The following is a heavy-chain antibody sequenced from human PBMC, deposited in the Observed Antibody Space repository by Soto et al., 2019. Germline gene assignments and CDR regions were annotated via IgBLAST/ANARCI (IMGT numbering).Heavy chain of an antibody. Sequence: PSETLALTSTVSGGSISSGDYYWSWIRQPPGKGLEWIGYIYYSGSTYYNPSLKSRVTISVDTSKNQFSLKLSSVTAADTAVYYCARDLLYYDFWSCYYLRWFDTSGPGTLATVS. CDR3: ARDLLYYDFWSCYYLRWFDT. J-gene: IGHJ5*02. CDR2: IYYSGST. D-gene: IGHD3-3*01. V-gene: IGHV4-30-4*01. CDR1: GGSISSGDYY.